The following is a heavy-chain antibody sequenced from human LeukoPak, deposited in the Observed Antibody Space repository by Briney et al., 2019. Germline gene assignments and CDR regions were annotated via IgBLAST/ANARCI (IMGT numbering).Heavy chain of an antibody. CDR2: ISWNSGSI. CDR1: GFTFDDYA. Sequence: PGGSLRLSCAASGFTFDDYAMHWVRQAPGKGLEWVSGISWNSGSIGYADSVKGRFTISRDNAKNSLYLQMNSLRAEDTALYYCAKENPLSSGRSLGVWGQGTLVTVSS. CDR3: AKENPLSSGRSLGV. D-gene: IGHD6-19*01. V-gene: IGHV3-9*01. J-gene: IGHJ4*02.